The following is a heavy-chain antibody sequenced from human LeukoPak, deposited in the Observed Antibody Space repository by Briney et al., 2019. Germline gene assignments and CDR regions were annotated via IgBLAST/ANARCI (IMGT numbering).Heavy chain of an antibody. CDR3: ARDNPPDY. Sequence: PGGSLRLSCAASGFTFGNYAMTWVRQAPGEGLEWVSSISGSGGSPIYADSVKGRFTISRDNSKSTLYLQLNSLRAEDTALYYCARDNPPDYWGQGTLVTVSS. J-gene: IGHJ4*02. V-gene: IGHV3-23*01. CDR2: ISGSGGSP. CDR1: GFTFGNYA.